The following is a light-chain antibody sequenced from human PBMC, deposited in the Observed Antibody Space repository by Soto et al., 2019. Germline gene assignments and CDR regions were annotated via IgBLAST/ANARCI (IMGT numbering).Light chain of an antibody. J-gene: IGKJ4*01. Sequence: MVLTHSPGTLSLSAWRGEILXQRTSQSFSNNYLAWYRQKPGQAPRLLIYGASNRATGIPDRFSGSGSGTDFTLTISRLEPEDFAVYYCQQYGSSPSTFGGGTKVDI. CDR1: QSFSNNY. CDR2: GAS. V-gene: IGKV3-20*01. CDR3: QQYGSSPST.